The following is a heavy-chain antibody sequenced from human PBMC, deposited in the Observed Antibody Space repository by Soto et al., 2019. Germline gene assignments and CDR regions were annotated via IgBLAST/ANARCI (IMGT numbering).Heavy chain of an antibody. V-gene: IGHV1-18*01. J-gene: IGHJ6*02. CDR1: GYTFTSYG. CDR2: ISAYNGNT. Sequence: QVQLVQSGAEVKKPGASVKVSCKASGYTFTSYGISWVRQAPGQGLEWMGWISAYNGNTNYAQKLQGRVTMTTDTATRTDNMKLRSLIPDHTAVYYCERDRRSYGLPYGMDVGGQGTTVTVSS. D-gene: IGHD5-18*01. CDR3: ERDRRSYGLPYGMDV.